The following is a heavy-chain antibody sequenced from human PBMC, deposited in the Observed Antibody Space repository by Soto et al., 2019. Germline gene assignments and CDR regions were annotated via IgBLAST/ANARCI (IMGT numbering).Heavy chain of an antibody. J-gene: IGHJ4*02. CDR1: GGSISSYY. V-gene: IGHV4-59*08. Sequence: SETLSLTCTVSGGSISSYYWSWIRQPPGKGLEWIGYIYYSGSTNYNPSLKSRVTISVDTSKNQFSLKLSSVTAADTAVYYCARHPYDFWSGYYTGMGVYFDYWAREPWSPSPQ. D-gene: IGHD3-3*01. CDR3: ARHPYDFWSGYYTGMGVYFDY. CDR2: IYYSGST.